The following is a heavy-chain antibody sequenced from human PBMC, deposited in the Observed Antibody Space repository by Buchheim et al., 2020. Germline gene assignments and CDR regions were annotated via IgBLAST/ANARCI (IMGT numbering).Heavy chain of an antibody. D-gene: IGHD3-10*01. J-gene: IGHJ6*02. CDR2: ISYDGSNK. Sequence: QVQLVESGGGVVQPGRSLRLSCAASGFTFSSYAMHWVRQAPGKGLEWVAGISYDGSNKYYADSVTGGFTISRANSKNTLYLQMTSLRSEDTAVDYCARDGSSGSDEYYDGMDVWGQGTT. CDR1: GFTFSSYA. V-gene: IGHV3-30*04. CDR3: ARDGSSGSDEYYDGMDV.